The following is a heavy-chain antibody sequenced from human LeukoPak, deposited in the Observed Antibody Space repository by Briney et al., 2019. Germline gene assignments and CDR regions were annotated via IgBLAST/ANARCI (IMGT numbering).Heavy chain of an antibody. CDR3: AVAPGDY. J-gene: IGHJ4*02. Sequence: ASVKVSCKASGYTFTGYYMHWVRQAPGQGLEWMGWINPNTGDTHYAQKFQGRVTLTRDTSITTVYMELSRLTSDDTAIFYCAVAPGDYRGQGTLVTVPS. D-gene: IGHD2-21*01. V-gene: IGHV1-2*02. CDR2: INPNTGDT. CDR1: GYTFTGYY.